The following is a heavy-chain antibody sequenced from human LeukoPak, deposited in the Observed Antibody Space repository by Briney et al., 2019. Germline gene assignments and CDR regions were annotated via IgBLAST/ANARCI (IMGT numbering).Heavy chain of an antibody. CDR1: GFTFSSYG. J-gene: IGHJ4*02. Sequence: GGSLRLSCAASGFTFSSYGMSWVRQAPGKGLEWVSAISGSGGTTYYADSVKGRFTVSRDNAKNSLYLQMNSLRAEDTALYYCARRRYDSSGYLDYWGQGTLVTVSS. CDR3: ARRRYDSSGYLDY. D-gene: IGHD3-22*01. V-gene: IGHV3-23*01. CDR2: ISGSGGTT.